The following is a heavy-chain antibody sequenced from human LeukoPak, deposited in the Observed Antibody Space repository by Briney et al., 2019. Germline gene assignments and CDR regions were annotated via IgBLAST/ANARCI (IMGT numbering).Heavy chain of an antibody. J-gene: IGHJ4*02. D-gene: IGHD2/OR15-2a*01. CDR1: GGSVTSTSYY. CDR3: ARHFYDVCGYRRDYYFDY. Sequence: SETLSLTCTVSGGSVTSTSYYWGWIRQPPGKGLDWIVSIIYSGTTYSNPSLKSRITTSLDTSKNQFSLRLTSVTAADTAVYYCARHFYDVCGYRRDYYFDYWGQGILVTVSS. CDR2: IIYSGTT. V-gene: IGHV4-39*01.